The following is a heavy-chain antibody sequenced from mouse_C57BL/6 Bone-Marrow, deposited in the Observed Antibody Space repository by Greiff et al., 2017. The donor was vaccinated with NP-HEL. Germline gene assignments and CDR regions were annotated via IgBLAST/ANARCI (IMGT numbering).Heavy chain of an antibody. Sequence: GESGGGLVQPGGSMKLSCAASGFTFSDAWMDWVRQSPEKGLEWVAEIRNKANNHATYYAESVKGRFTISRDDSKSSVYLQMNRLIAEDNGLEGMTESRNKANKLATYYAESVKGRFTISRDDSKSSVYLQMNSLRAEDTGIYYCTRIYYYGSLYYFDYWGQGTTLTVSS. CDR1: GFTFSDAW. V-gene: IGHV6-6*01. D-gene: IGHD2-13*01. CDR3: TESRNKANKLATYYAESVKGRFTISRDDSKSSVYLQMNSLRAEDTGIYYCTRIYYYGSLYYFDY. J-gene: IGHJ2*01. CDR2: IRNKANNHAT.